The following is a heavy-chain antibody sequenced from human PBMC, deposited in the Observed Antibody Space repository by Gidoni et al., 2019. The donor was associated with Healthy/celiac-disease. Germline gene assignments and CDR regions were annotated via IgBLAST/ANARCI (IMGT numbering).Heavy chain of an antibody. CDR2: INHSGST. D-gene: IGHD2-15*01. CDR1: GGSFSGYY. CDR3: AREGYCSGGSCYSTYYYYYGMDV. V-gene: IGHV4-34*01. Sequence: QVQLQQWGAGLLKPSETLSLTCAVYGGSFSGYYWSWIRQPPGKGLEWIGEINHSGSTNYNPSLKSRVTISVDTSKNQFSLKLSSVTAADTAVYYCAREGYCSGGSCYSTYYYYYGMDVWGQGTTVTVSS. J-gene: IGHJ6*02.